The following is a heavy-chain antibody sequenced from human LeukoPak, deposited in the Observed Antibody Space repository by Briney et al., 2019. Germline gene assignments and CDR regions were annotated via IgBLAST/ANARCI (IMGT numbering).Heavy chain of an antibody. V-gene: IGHV4-34*01. J-gene: IGHJ4*02. CDR2: INHSGNT. CDR3: ARRVHYGDYFDY. D-gene: IGHD4-17*01. Sequence: PSETLSLTCAVYGGSFSGYYWSWIRQPPSKGLEWIGEINHSGNTNYNPSLKGRVTISVDTSKNQFSLKLSSVTAADTALYYCARRVHYGDYFDYWGQGTLVTVSS. CDR1: GGSFSGYY.